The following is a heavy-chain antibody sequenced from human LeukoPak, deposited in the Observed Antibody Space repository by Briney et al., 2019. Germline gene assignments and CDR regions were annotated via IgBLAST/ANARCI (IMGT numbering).Heavy chain of an antibody. Sequence: PSETLSLTCTVSGGSISDYYWSWIRQPPGKGLEWIGYIYYSGSTNYNPSLKSRITISIDTSKNQFSLKLSSVTAADTAAYYCARGRQQLDYWGQGTLVTVSS. CDR1: GGSISDYY. J-gene: IGHJ4*02. CDR3: ARGRQQLDY. CDR2: IYYSGST. D-gene: IGHD6-13*01. V-gene: IGHV4-59*01.